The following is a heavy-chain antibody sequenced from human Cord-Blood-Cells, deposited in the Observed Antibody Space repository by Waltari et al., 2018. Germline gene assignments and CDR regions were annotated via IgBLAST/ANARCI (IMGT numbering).Heavy chain of an antibody. D-gene: IGHD6-13*01. V-gene: IGHV4-4*07. CDR1: GGSISSYY. CDR2: IYTSGST. J-gene: IGHJ3*02. CDR3: ARDSAAAGTNDAFDI. Sequence: QVQLQESGPGLVKPSETLSLTCTVSGGSISSYYWSWLRQPAGKGLEWIGRIYTSGSTNYNPSLKSRVTMSVDTSKNQFSLKLSSVTAADTAVYYCARDSAAAGTNDAFDIWGQGTMVTVSS.